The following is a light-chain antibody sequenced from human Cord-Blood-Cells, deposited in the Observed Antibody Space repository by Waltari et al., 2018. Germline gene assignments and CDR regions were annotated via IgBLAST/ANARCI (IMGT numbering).Light chain of an antibody. J-gene: IGKJ2*01. CDR1: QSVLYSSNNKNY. CDR2: WAS. V-gene: IGKV4-1*01. CDR3: QQYYSTPYT. Sequence: DIVMTQSPDSLAVSLGERATIHCKSSQSVLYSSNNKNYLAWYQQKPGQPPKLLIYWASTGESGFPDRFSGSGSGTDFTLTISSLQAEDVAVYYCQQYYSTPYTFGQGTKLEIK.